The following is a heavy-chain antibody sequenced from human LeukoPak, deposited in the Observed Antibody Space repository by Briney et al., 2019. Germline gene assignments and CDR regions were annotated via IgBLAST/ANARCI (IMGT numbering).Heavy chain of an antibody. CDR2: IRSKAYGGTT. D-gene: IGHD3-9*01. CDR3: TREGGYDILTGYHDAFDI. Sequence: GRSLRLSCTASGFTFGDYAMSWVRQAPGKGLEWVGFIRSKAYGGTTEYAASVKGRFTISRDDSKSIAYLQMNSLKTEDTAVYYCTREGGYDILTGYHDAFDIWGQGTMVTVSS. J-gene: IGHJ3*02. CDR1: GFTFGDYA. V-gene: IGHV3-49*04.